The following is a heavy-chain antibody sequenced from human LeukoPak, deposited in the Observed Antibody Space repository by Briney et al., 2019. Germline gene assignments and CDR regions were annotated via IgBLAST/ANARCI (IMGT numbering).Heavy chain of an antibody. CDR3: ARHQYWNPYYFDY. CDR2: IYYSGST. Sequence: SETLFLTCAVYGGSFSGYYWSWIRQPPGKGLEWIGYIYYSGSTNYNPSLKSRVTISVDTSKNQFSLKLSSVTAADTAVYYCARHQYWNPYYFDYWGQGTLVTVSS. J-gene: IGHJ4*02. D-gene: IGHD1-1*01. CDR1: GGSFSGYY. V-gene: IGHV4-59*08.